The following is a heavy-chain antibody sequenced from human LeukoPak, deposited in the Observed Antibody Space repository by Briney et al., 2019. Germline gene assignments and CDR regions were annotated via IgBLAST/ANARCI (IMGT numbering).Heavy chain of an antibody. CDR2: TYYRSKWYN. J-gene: IGHJ4*02. V-gene: IGHV6-1*01. CDR3: ARGGTLVGANTSDY. Sequence: SQTLSLTCAISGDSVSSNSAAWNWIRQSPSRGLEWLGRTYYRSKWYNDYAVSVKSRITINPDTPKNQFSLQLNSVTPEDTAVYYCARGGTLVGANTSDYWGQGTLVTVSS. CDR1: GDSVSSNSAA. D-gene: IGHD1-26*01.